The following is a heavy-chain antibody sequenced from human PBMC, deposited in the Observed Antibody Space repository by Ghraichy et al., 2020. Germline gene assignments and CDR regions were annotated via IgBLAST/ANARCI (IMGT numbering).Heavy chain of an antibody. J-gene: IGHJ4*02. CDR1: GFTFRTSA. D-gene: IGHD3-22*01. CDR3: TAVPDSYDSGDYSYFDY. V-gene: IGHV1-58*02. CDR2: IVVVNGNT. Sequence: SVKVSCKASGFTFRTSAMQWVRQTRGQRLEWIGWIVVVNGNTNYAQKFQERVTITRDMSTRTVYMELSSLTSEDTAVYYCTAVPDSYDSGDYSYFDYWGQGTVVTVSS.